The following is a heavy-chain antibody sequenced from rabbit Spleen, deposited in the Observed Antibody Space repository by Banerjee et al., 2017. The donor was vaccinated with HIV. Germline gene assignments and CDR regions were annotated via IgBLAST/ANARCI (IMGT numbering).Heavy chain of an antibody. CDR3: VRDTWHFNF. Sequence: QSLVESGGGLVQPEGSLTLTCKASGFSFSWSYDMCWVRQAPGKGLEWITCINIVTGKSVYASWAKGRFTMSRTSSTTVTLQMTSLTVADTATYFCVRDTWHFNFWGPGTLVTVS. V-gene: IGHV1S40*01. CDR1: GFSFSWSYD. J-gene: IGHJ4*01. D-gene: IGHD3-1*01. CDR2: INIVTGKS.